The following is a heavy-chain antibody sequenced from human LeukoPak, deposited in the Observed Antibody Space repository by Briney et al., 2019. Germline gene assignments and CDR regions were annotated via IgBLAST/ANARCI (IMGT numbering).Heavy chain of an antibody. J-gene: IGHJ4*02. D-gene: IGHD5-18*01. CDR2: INPDGNKK. V-gene: IGHV3-7*01. CDR3: ARDLAYSRLDY. CDR1: GFIFSSYG. Sequence: PGGSLRLSCAASGFIFSSYGMHWVRQAPGKGLEWVASINPDGNKKYSAGSVKGRFTISRDNAENSLYLQMNSLRVEDTAFYYCARDLAYSRLDYWGQGMLVTVSS.